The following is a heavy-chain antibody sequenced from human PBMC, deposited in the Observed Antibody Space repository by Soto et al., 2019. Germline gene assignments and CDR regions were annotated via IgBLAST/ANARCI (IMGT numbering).Heavy chain of an antibody. J-gene: IGHJ4*02. D-gene: IGHD1-1*01. CDR2: IHFDGSTT. CDR1: GFTFSSYW. V-gene: IGHV3-74*01. Sequence: EVQLVESGGGLVQPGGSLRLSCAASGFTFSSYWMHWVRQVPGKGLVWVSRIHFDGSTTHYADSVKGRFTISRDNAKNTLCVQMNSLRAEDTGVYCCARDEYIRGDDQLDYWGEGTLVTVSS. CDR3: ARDEYIRGDDQLDY.